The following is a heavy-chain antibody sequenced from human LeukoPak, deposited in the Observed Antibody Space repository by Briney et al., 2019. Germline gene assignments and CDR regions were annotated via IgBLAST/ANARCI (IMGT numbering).Heavy chain of an antibody. D-gene: IGHD6-19*01. CDR3: AGRIAVAGTSY. CDR1: GGSVSIYY. J-gene: IGHJ4*02. V-gene: IGHV4-34*01. Sequence: SETLSLTCAVYGGSVSIYYWSWIRQPPGKGLEWIGEINHSGSTNYNPSLKSRVTISVDTSKNQFPLKLSSVTAADTAVYYCAGRIAVAGTSYWGQGTLVTVSS. CDR2: INHSGST.